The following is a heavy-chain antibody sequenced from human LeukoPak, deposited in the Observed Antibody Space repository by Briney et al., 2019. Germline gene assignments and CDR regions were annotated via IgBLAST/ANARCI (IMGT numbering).Heavy chain of an antibody. CDR1: GLTFNNYA. CDR2: ISGGGGGI. V-gene: IGHV3-23*01. CDR3: AADSGGSRY. J-gene: IGHJ4*02. D-gene: IGHD2-15*01. Sequence: GGSLRLSCAASGLTFNNYAMSWVRRAPGKGLAWVSTISGGGGGIYYADSVKGRFTISRDNAKNSLYLQMNSLRVEDTAMYYCAADSGGSRYWGQGTLATVSS.